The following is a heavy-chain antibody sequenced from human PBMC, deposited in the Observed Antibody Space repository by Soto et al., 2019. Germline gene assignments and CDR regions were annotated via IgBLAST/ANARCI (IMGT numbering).Heavy chain of an antibody. CDR3: ASGSSSSRGYYYYGMDV. CDR1: GYTFTSYG. Sequence: AVKVTCKASGYTFTSYGISWVRQAPGQGLEWMGWISAYNGNTNYAQKLQGRVTMTTDTSTSTAYMELRSLRSDDTAVYYCASGSSSSRGYYYYGMDVWGQGTTVTSP. CDR2: ISAYNGNT. V-gene: IGHV1-18*04. D-gene: IGHD6-6*01. J-gene: IGHJ6*02.